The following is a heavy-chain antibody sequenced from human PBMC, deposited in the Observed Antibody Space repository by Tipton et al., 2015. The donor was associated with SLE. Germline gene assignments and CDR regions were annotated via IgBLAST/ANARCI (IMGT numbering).Heavy chain of an antibody. V-gene: IGHV3-21*01. CDR3: ARGTYYYDSSGYYLDY. Sequence: SLRLSCAASGFTFGTYAMSWVRQAPGKGLEWVSSISSSSYIYYAESLKGRFTISRDNAKNSLYLQMNSLRAEDTAVYYCARGTYYYDSSGYYLDYWGQGTLVTVSS. J-gene: IGHJ4*02. D-gene: IGHD3-22*01. CDR1: GFTFGTYA. CDR2: ISSSSYI.